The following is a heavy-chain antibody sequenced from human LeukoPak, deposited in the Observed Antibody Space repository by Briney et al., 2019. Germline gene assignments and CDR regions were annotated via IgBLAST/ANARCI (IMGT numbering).Heavy chain of an antibody. CDR1: GFTFSSCR. CDR3: AQDRGTWGCEYFQH. J-gene: IGHJ1*01. Sequence: GGSLRLSCAASGFTFSSCRMHWVRQAPGKGLEWVALISYDGSNKFYAGSVKGRFTISRDNSKNTLYLQMNSLRTEDTAVYYCAQDRGTWGCEYFQHWGRGTLVTVSS. CDR2: ISYDGSNK. V-gene: IGHV3-30*18. D-gene: IGHD3-10*01.